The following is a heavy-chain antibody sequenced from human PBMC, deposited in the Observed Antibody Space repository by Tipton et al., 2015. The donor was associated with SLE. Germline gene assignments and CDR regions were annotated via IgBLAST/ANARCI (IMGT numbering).Heavy chain of an antibody. CDR3: AGELGNDAFDI. J-gene: IGHJ3*02. Sequence: TLSLTCTVSGGSISTYYWSWIRQPPGKGLEWIEYIYYSGSTNYNPSLKSRVTISVGTSKNQFSLKLSSVTAADTAVYYCAGELGNDAFDIWGLGTMVTVSS. CDR1: GGSISTYY. CDR2: IYYSGST. V-gene: IGHV4-59*12. D-gene: IGHD7-27*01.